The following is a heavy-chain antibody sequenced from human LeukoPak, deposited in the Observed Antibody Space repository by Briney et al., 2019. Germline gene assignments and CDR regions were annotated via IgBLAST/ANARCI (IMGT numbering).Heavy chain of an antibody. V-gene: IGHV3-11*01. CDR1: GFTFGSYA. CDR2: ISSSGSTI. J-gene: IGHJ4*02. D-gene: IGHD4-23*01. CDR3: ARAATTVANFDY. Sequence: SGGSLRLSCAASGFTFGSYAMSWIRQAPGKGLEWVSYISSSGSTIYYADSVKGRFTISRDNAKNSLYLQMNSLRAEDTAVYYCARAATTVANFDYWGQGTLVTVSS.